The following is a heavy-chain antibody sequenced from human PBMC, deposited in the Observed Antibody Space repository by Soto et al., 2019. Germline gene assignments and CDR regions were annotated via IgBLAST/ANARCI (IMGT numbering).Heavy chain of an antibody. CDR3: ARGRFGESLDC. V-gene: IGHV3-30-3*01. D-gene: IGHD3-10*01. Sequence: RGSLRLSCVSSVFTFSIYAMHLVRQAPGKGLEWVAVISDDGSNKYYADSVKGRFTISRDNSKNTLYLQMNSLRAEDTAVYYCARGRFGESLDCWGQGTMVTVSS. CDR1: VFTFSIYA. J-gene: IGHJ4*02. CDR2: ISDDGSNK.